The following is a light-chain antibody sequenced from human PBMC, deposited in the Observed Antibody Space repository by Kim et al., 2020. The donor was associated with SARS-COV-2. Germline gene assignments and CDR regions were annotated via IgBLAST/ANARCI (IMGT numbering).Light chain of an antibody. CDR1: HTVRGW. CDR2: DAS. J-gene: IGKJ1*01. CDR3: QQYNTYWT. V-gene: IGKV1-5*01. Sequence: AASGGDRVTITCRASHTVRGWLAWYQQKPGKAPKLLIYDASTLKSGVPSRFSGSGSGTEFTLTINSLQPDDFATYYCQQYNTYWTFGQGTKVEIK.